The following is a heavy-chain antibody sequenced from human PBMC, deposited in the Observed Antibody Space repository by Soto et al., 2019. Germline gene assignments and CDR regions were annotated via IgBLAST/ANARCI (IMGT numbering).Heavy chain of an antibody. CDR3: AAFYYYFWSGYHYIPSHYYMAV. Sequence: PGGSLRLSCAASGFTFSDYYMSWIRQAPGKGLEWVSYISSSGSTIYYADSVKGRFTISRDNAKNSLYLQLNSLRAEDTAVYYCAAFYYYFWSGYHYIPSHYYMAVWGKGTTVTVSS. CDR1: GFTFSDYY. V-gene: IGHV3-11*01. D-gene: IGHD3-3*01. CDR2: ISSSGSTI. J-gene: IGHJ6*03.